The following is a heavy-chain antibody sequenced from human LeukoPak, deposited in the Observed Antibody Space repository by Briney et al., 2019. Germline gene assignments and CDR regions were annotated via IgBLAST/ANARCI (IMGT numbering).Heavy chain of an antibody. Sequence: PSETLSLTCSVSGGSVSSYYWSWIRQSPGKGLEWIGYIHNSGRTNYNPSLKSRVTGFVDTSKNQVSLRLSSVSAADTAVYYCARHGTISSESYFDYWGQGALVTVSS. CDR1: GGSVSSYY. J-gene: IGHJ4*02. CDR3: ARHGTISSESYFDY. V-gene: IGHV4-59*08. D-gene: IGHD1-14*01. CDR2: IHNSGRT.